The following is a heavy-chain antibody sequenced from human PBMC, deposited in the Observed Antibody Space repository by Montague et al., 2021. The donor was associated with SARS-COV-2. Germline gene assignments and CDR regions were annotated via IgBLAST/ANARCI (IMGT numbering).Heavy chain of an antibody. D-gene: IGHD6-13*01. J-gene: IGHJ6*02. CDR1: GGSISSGGYY. CDR3: ARVGRQQLVRLSGMDV. Sequence: SETLSLTCTVSGGSISSGGYYWSWIRQHPGKGLEWIGSIYYSGSTYYXXXLKSRVTISVDTSKNQFSLKLSSVTAADTAVYYCARVGRQQLVRLSGMDVWGQGTTVTVS. CDR2: IYYSGST. V-gene: IGHV4-39*07.